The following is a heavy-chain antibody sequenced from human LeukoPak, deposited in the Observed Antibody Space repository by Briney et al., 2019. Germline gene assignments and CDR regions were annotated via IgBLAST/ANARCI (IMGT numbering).Heavy chain of an antibody. J-gene: IGHJ3*02. V-gene: IGHV5-51*01. CDR1: GYSFTSYW. D-gene: IGHD2-15*01. CDR2: IYPGDSGT. CDR3: ARPAYCSGGSCYADAFDI. Sequence: GESLKISCKGSGYSFTSYWIGWVRQMPGKGLEWMGIIYPGDSGTRYSPCFQGQVTISADKSISTAYLQWSSLKASDTAMYYCARPAYCSGGSCYADAFDIWGQGTMVTVSS.